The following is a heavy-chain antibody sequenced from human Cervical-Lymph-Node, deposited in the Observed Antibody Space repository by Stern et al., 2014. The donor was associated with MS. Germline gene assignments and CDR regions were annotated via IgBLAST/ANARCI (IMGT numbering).Heavy chain of an antibody. J-gene: IGHJ6*02. V-gene: IGHV1-58*02. D-gene: IGHD3-10*01. CDR2: IVVDSGYT. CDR3: AADGEYIRSGIYHYTGMDV. Sequence: QLVQSGPEVKRPGTSVRVSCKASGFTFVSSAMQWVRQARGQRLELIGVIVVDSGYTRYAQKFHDRVTMTRDMSTSTVNMELSSPRSEDTAVYYCAADGEYIRSGIYHYTGMDVWGQGTTVTVSS. CDR1: GFTFVSSA.